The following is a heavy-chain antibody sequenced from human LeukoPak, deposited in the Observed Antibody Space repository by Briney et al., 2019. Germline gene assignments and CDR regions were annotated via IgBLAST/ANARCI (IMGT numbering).Heavy chain of an antibody. Sequence: SVKVSCKASGGTFSSYAISWVRQAPGQGLEWMGGIIPIFGTANYAQKFQGRVTITADESTSTAYMELSSLRSEDTAVYYCATDPGYSYGLDYWGQGTLVTVSS. CDR1: GGTFSSYA. J-gene: IGHJ4*02. CDR3: ATDPGYSYGLDY. CDR2: IIPIFGTA. D-gene: IGHD5-18*01. V-gene: IGHV1-69*13.